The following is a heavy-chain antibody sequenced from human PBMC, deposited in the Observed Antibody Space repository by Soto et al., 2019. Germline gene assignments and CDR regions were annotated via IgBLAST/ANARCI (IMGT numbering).Heavy chain of an antibody. V-gene: IGHV4-30-4*01. CDR2: ISYSGST. CDR1: VGSISSGDYY. J-gene: IGHJ4*02. CDR3: ATMGTTTGSYYFYY. D-gene: IGHD1-26*01. Sequence: PMSLTCTVYVGSISSGDYYWSWIRQPTGKGLEWIAFISYSGSTYYNPSLQSRVAMSVDTSRNQFALRLSSVTAADTAVYYCATMGTTTGSYYFYYWGQGTLVTVSS.